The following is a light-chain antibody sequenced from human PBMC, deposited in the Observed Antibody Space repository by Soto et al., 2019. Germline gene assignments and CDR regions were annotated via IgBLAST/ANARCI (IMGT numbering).Light chain of an antibody. CDR3: QQYNSYLST. CDR1: QSISSW. V-gene: IGKV1-5*01. J-gene: IGKJ1*01. CDR2: DAS. Sequence: DIQMTQPPSTLSASVGDRVTITCRASQSISSWLAWYQQKPGKAPKLLIYDASSLESGVPSKISGSGSGTEFTLTISSLQPDDFATYYCQQYNSYLSTFGQGTKVDIK.